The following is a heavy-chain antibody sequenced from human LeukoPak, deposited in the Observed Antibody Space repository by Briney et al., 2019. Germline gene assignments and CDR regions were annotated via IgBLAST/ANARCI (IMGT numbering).Heavy chain of an antibody. CDR1: GNSW. Sequence: GGSLRLSCAASGNSWMHWVRQALGKGLVWVSHINSDGSWTSYADSVKGRFTISKDNAKNTVYLQMNSLRAEDTAVYYCVSFYETYWGRGTLVTVSS. CDR3: VSFYETY. CDR2: INSDGSWT. J-gene: IGHJ4*02. V-gene: IGHV3-74*01. D-gene: IGHD2/OR15-2a*01.